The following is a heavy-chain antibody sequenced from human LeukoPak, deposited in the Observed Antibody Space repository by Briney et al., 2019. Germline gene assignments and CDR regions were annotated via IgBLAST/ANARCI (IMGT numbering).Heavy chain of an antibody. V-gene: IGHV4-39*01. CDR2: IYYSGGT. J-gene: IGHJ4*02. D-gene: IGHD3-3*01. CDR3: ARLADQKTYYDFWSGYHLPYYFDY. CDR1: GGSISSSSYY. Sequence: SETLSLTCTVSGGSISSSSYYWGWIRQPPGKGLEGIGSIYYSGGTYYNPSLKSRVTISVDTSKNQFSLKLSSVTAADTAVYYCARLADQKTYYDFWSGYHLPYYFDYWGQGTLVTVSS.